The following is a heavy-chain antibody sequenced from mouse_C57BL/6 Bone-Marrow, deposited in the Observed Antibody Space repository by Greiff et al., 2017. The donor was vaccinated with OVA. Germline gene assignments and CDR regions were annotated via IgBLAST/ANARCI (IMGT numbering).Heavy chain of an antibody. CDR2: IDPNSGGT. Sequence: QVQLQQPGAELVKPGASVKLSCKASGYTFTSYWMHWVKQRPGRGLEWIGRIDPNSGGTKYNEKFKSKATLTVDKPSSTAYMQLSSLTSEDSAVYYCANGDFHTVVENYYAMDYWGQGTSVTVSS. J-gene: IGHJ4*01. D-gene: IGHD1-1*01. V-gene: IGHV1-72*01. CDR1: GYTFTSYW. CDR3: ANGDFHTVVENYYAMDY.